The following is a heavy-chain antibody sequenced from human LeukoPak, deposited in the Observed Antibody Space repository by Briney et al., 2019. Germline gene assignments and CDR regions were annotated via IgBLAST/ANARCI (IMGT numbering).Heavy chain of an antibody. D-gene: IGHD3-22*01. CDR2: ISGSGGST. Sequence: GGSLRLSCAASGFTFSSYAMSWVRQAPGKGLEWVSAISGSGGSTYYADSVKGRFTISRDNSKNTLYLQMNSLRAEDTAVYYCAKDVYYYDSSEGFDYWGQGTLVTVSS. CDR3: AKDVYYYDSSEGFDY. CDR1: GFTFSSYA. V-gene: IGHV3-23*01. J-gene: IGHJ4*02.